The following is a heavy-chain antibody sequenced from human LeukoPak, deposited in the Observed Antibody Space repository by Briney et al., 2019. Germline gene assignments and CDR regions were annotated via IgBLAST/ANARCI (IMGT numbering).Heavy chain of an antibody. CDR2: IRSGGDTT. Sequence: GGSLRLSCAASGFTFNDHAMSWVRQAPGKGLTWVSAIRSGGDTTYYADSVKGRFTISRDNSKNMVYLQMNNLRADDTAVYYCAKVALPRTVASYYFDSWGQGTQVTVSS. V-gene: IGHV3-23*01. J-gene: IGHJ4*02. D-gene: IGHD4-23*01. CDR1: GFTFNDHA. CDR3: AKVALPRTVASYYFDS.